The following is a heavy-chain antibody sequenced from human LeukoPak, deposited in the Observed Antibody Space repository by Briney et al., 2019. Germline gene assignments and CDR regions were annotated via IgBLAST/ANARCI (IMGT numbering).Heavy chain of an antibody. D-gene: IGHD1-26*01. Sequence: GGSLTLSCAASGFTFNSYGMHWVRQAPGKGLEWVAVISYDGSNKYYADSVKSRFTISRDNSKNTLYLQMNSLRAEDTAVYYCAKNSGSLDYWGQGTLVTVSS. CDR3: AKNSGSLDY. CDR2: ISYDGSNK. V-gene: IGHV3-30*18. CDR1: GFTFNSYG. J-gene: IGHJ4*02.